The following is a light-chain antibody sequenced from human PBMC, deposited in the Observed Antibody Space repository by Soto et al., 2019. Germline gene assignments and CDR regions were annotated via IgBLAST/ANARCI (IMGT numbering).Light chain of an antibody. CDR3: QQLNTFPVT. CDR1: QGISSY. CDR2: ASS. V-gene: IGKV1-9*01. Sequence: DIQLTQSPSFLSASIGDRVTITCRASQGISSYLAWYQQTPGRAPKLLIYASSILQSGVTSRFSGSGSGTEFTLTISSLQPEDFATYYCQQLNTFPVTFGQGTRL. J-gene: IGKJ5*01.